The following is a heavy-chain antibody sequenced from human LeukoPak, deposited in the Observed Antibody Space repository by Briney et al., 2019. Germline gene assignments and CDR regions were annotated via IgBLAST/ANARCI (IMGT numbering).Heavy chain of an antibody. D-gene: IGHD3-10*01. CDR2: INPNSGGT. J-gene: IGHJ4*02. V-gene: IGHV1-2*06. Sequence: GASVKVSCKASGYTFTGYYMHWVRQAPGQGLEWMGRINPNSGGTNYAQKFQGRVTMTRDTSISTAYMELSRLRSDDTAVYYCARDLGYGWGSYYFDYWGQGTLVTVSS. CDR3: ARDLGYGWGSYYFDY. CDR1: GYTFTGYY.